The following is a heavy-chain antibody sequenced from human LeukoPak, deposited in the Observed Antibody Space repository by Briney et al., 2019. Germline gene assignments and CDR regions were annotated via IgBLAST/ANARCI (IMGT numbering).Heavy chain of an antibody. CDR2: ISSSGSTI. Sequence: PGGSLRLSCAASGFTFSSYEMNWVRQAPWKGLEWVSYISSSGSTIYYVDTVKGRFTIYRDNATNSLYLQMNSLRAEHTAVYYCARRYCSGGSCYIGYFDYSGQGTLVTLSS. CDR1: GFTFSSYE. D-gene: IGHD2-15*01. J-gene: IGHJ4*02. V-gene: IGHV3-48*03. CDR3: ARRYCSGGSCYIGYFDY.